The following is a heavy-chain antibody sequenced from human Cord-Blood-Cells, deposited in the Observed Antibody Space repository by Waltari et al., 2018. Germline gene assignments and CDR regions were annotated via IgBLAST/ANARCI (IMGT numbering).Heavy chain of an antibody. CDR3: ARGSLNWGSPQYYFDY. CDR2: MRPNSGNT. D-gene: IGHD7-27*01. V-gene: IGHV1-8*02. J-gene: IGHJ4*02. CDR1: GYTFTSYD. Sequence: QVQLVQSGAEVTKPAASVTVPCKASGYTFTSYDSNWVRQATGKGLEWMGWMRPNSGNTGYAQKVQGRVTITRNTSLSTAYVELSSLRAEDAAVYYCARGSLNWGSPQYYFDYWVQGTLVTVAS.